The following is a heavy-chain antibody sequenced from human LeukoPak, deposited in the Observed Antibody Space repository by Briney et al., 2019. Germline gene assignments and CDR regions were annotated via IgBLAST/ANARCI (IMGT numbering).Heavy chain of an antibody. CDR3: ARDRDVDDFDY. D-gene: IGHD2-15*01. CDR1: GGSISSNSYY. Sequence: SETLSLTCAVSGGSISSNSYYWGWIRQPPGKGLEWIGSIYYSGSTYYNPSLKSRVTISIDTSKNQLSLKLNSVTAADTAVYHCARDRDVDDFDYWGRGTLVIVSS. CDR2: IYYSGST. J-gene: IGHJ4*01. V-gene: IGHV4-39*07.